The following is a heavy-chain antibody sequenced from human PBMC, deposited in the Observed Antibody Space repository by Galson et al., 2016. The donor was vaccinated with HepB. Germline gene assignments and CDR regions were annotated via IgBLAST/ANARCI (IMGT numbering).Heavy chain of an antibody. CDR1: GFSFDVYG. Sequence: SLRLSCAASGFSFDVYGMSWVRQVPGKGLEWVAGINWSGTVTGYADSVKDRFTISKDNTQNSLYLEVSILRAEVTALYSCTRALFDYWSCPKGYWGQGTLVTVSS. J-gene: IGHJ4*02. D-gene: IGHD3-3*01. CDR2: INWSGTVT. CDR3: TRALFDYWSCPKGY. V-gene: IGHV3-20*04.